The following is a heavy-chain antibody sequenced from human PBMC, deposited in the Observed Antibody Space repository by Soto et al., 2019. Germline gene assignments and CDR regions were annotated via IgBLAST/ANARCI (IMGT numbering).Heavy chain of an antibody. CDR1: GFTFSGSA. CDR3: TSDTARVYYGMDV. J-gene: IGHJ6*02. CDR2: TRSKANSYAT. Sequence: PGGSLRLSCAASGFTFSGSAMHWVRQASGKGLEWVDRTRSKANSYATAYTASVKGRFTISRDDSKNTAYLQMNSLKTKDTAVYYCTSDTARVYYGMDVWGQGTTVTVSS. V-gene: IGHV3-73*01. D-gene: IGHD5-18*01.